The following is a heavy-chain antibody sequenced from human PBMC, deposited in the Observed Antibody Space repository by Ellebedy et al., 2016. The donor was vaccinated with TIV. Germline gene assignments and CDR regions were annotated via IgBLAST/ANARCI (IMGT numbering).Heavy chain of an antibody. V-gene: IGHV3-74*01. CDR1: GFAFSTYW. D-gene: IGHD1-14*01. J-gene: IGHJ3*01. Sequence: PGGSLRLSCEASGFAFSTYWMLWVRQAPGEGLEFVSVIYSDGTTTAYADSVKGRFTISQDNTKNTLYLQMNSLRAEDTALYYCVRHRGYNFDVWGQGTMVTVAS. CDR3: VRHRGYNFDV. CDR2: IYSDGTTT.